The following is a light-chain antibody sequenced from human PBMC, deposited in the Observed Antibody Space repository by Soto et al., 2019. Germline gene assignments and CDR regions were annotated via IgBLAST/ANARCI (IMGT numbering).Light chain of an antibody. CDR1: QSVSSSY. CDR2: GAS. Sequence: EIVLTQSPGTLSLSPGERATLSCRASQSVSSSYLAWYQQKPGQAPRLLIYGASSRATGIPDRFSGSGSGTDFTLTISRREPEDCAVYYCQQYGSSRWTVGQGTKVEIK. CDR3: QQYGSSRWT. J-gene: IGKJ1*01. V-gene: IGKV3-20*01.